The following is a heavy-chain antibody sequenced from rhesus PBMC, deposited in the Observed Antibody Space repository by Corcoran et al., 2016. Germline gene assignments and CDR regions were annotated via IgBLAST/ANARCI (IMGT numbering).Heavy chain of an antibody. CDR3: ARLVYSGNLDY. J-gene: IGHJ4*01. Sequence: EVQLVQSGAEVKRPGESLKTSCKNSGYRFTSYWISWARQKPGKGLGGRGAIDPRVAETRYSASFQGQVTISADQTVRPAYLPWSSLRASDSATYCCARLVYSGNLDYWGQGVLVTVSS. CDR1: GYRFTSYW. CDR2: IDPRVAET. V-gene: IGHV5-2*01. D-gene: IGHD1-1*01.